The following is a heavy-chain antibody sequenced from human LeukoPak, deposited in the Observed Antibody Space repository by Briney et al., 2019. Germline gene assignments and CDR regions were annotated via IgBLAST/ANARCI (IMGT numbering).Heavy chain of an antibody. CDR3: ARDREVGATTLAFDY. CDR1: GGTFSGYA. CDR2: IIPTFGTV. D-gene: IGHD1-26*01. J-gene: IGHJ4*02. Sequence: SVKVSCKASGGTFSGYAISWVRQAPGQGLEWMGGIIPTFGTVNYAQKFQGRVTITADESTSTGYMELSSLRSEDPAVYYCARDREVGATTLAFDYWGQGTLVTVSS. V-gene: IGHV1-69*13.